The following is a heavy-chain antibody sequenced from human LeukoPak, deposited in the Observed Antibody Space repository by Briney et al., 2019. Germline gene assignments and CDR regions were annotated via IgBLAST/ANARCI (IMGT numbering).Heavy chain of an antibody. CDR2: ITSSGGST. J-gene: IGHJ4*02. CDR3: AKDPNPFYDFWSGYK. D-gene: IGHD3-3*01. V-gene: IGHV3-23*01. Sequence: GGSLRLSCAASGFTFSTYAMSWVRQAPGKGLEWVSIITSSGGSTNYADSVKGRFTISRDNSKNILYLQMNSLRAEDTAVYYCAKDPNPFYDFWSGYKWGQGTLVTVSS. CDR1: GFTFSTYA.